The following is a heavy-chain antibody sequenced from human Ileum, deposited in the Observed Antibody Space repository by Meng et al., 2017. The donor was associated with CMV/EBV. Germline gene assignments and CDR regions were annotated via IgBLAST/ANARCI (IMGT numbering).Heavy chain of an antibody. J-gene: IGHJ4*02. CDR1: GGSITSYD. CDR3: AKGAGVTDPFDY. V-gene: IGHV4-4*07. Sequence: QVHPLESGPRLVKRPETPSLPCSIAGGSITSYDWSWIRQPAGNGLEWIGRIYVSDSTNYNPSLKTRVSMSAETSKTQFSLNLRYVSSANTAISVWAKGAGVTDPFDYWGQGTLVTVSS. D-gene: IGHD2-8*01. CDR2: IYVSDST.